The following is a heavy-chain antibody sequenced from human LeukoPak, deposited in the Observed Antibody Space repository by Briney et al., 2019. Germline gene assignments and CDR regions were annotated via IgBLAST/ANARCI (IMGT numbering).Heavy chain of an antibody. Sequence: SENLSLTCAVYGGSFSGYYWSWIRKPPGKGLDRIGEINHSGSTNYNPSLKSRVTISLDTSKNQFSLKLSSVTAADTAVYYCARGHYESSGYFDAFDIWGQGTMVTVSS. D-gene: IGHD3-22*01. V-gene: IGHV4-34*01. CDR3: ARGHYESSGYFDAFDI. J-gene: IGHJ3*02. CDR1: GGSFSGYY. CDR2: INHSGST.